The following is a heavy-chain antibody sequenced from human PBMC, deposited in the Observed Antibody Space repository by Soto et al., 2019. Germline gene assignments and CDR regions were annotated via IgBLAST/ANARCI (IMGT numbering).Heavy chain of an antibody. Sequence: ASVKVSCKASGYTFTNYAIHWVRQAPGQRLEWMGWINAGNGNTKYSQSFQGRVTIIRDTSASTTYVELSSLRSEDSAVYYCARGRDSSGYSPVDYWGQGTLVTVSS. CDR3: ARGRDSSGYSPVDY. D-gene: IGHD3-22*01. J-gene: IGHJ4*02. CDR2: INAGNGNT. CDR1: GYTFTNYA. V-gene: IGHV1-3*01.